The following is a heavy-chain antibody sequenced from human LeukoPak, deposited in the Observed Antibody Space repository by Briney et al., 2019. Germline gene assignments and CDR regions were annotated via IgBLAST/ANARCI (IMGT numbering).Heavy chain of an antibody. Sequence: PGRSLRLSCAASGFTFSSYGMHWVRQAPGKGLEWVAVISYDGSNKYYADSVKGRFTISRDNSKNTLYLQMNSLRAEDTAVYYCAKGGFYDPLDYWGQGTLVTVSS. CDR3: AKGGFYDPLDY. V-gene: IGHV3-30*18. CDR1: GFTFSSYG. CDR2: ISYDGSNK. J-gene: IGHJ4*02. D-gene: IGHD3-3*01.